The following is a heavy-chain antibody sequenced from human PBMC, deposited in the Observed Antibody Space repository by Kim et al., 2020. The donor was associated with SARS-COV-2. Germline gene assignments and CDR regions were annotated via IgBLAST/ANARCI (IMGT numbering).Heavy chain of an antibody. CDR3: AKDKARRGVILKRFTRDAFDI. V-gene: IGHV3-23*01. D-gene: IGHD3-10*01. CDR2: ISGSGGST. Sequence: GGSLRLSCAASGFTFSSYAMSWVRQAPGKGLEWVSAISGSGGSTYYADSVKGRFTISRDNSKNTLYLQMNSLRAEDTAVYYCAKDKARRGVILKRFTRDAFDIWGQGTMVTVSS. J-gene: IGHJ3*02. CDR1: GFTFSSYA.